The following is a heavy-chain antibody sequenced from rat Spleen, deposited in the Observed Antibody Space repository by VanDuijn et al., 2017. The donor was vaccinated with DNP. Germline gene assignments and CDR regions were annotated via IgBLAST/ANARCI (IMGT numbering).Heavy chain of an antibody. CDR3: ATALGDY. Sequence: EVQLVESGGGLVQPGGSLRLSCVASGFTFSDYYMAWVRQAPKKGLEWVATISYDGSSTYYRDSVKGRFIISRNNAKSTLYLQMDSLRSDDTATYYCATALGDYWGQGVMVTVSS. CDR2: ISYDGSST. D-gene: IGHD5-1*01. V-gene: IGHV5-7*01. CDR1: GFTFSDYY. J-gene: IGHJ2*01.